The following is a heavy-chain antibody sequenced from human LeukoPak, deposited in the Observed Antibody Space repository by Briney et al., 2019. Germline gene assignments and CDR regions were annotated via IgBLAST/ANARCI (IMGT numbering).Heavy chain of an antibody. CDR3: VGEAPGY. Sequence: GGSLRLSCAASGFSFTTYWMTRIRQAPEKGLEWVAHISEDGSVKYYIDSVKGRFTISRDNAKNSVYLQMNDLRVEDTAVYYCVGEAPGYWGQGALVTVSS. CDR1: GFSFTTYW. J-gene: IGHJ4*02. D-gene: IGHD2-2*01. CDR2: ISEDGSVK. V-gene: IGHV3-7*01.